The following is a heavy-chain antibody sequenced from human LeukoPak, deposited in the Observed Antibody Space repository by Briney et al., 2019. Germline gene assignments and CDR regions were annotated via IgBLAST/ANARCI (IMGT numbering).Heavy chain of an antibody. V-gene: IGHV4-34*01. CDR1: GGSFSGYY. Sequence: SETLSLTCAVYGGSFSGYYWSWIRQPPGKGLEWIGEINHSGSTNYNPSLKSRVTISINASKNHFSLKLTSVTAADTAVYFCARGGRLAYFDYWGQGTLVTVSS. CDR2: INHSGST. J-gene: IGHJ4*02. CDR3: ARGGRLAYFDY. D-gene: IGHD6-25*01.